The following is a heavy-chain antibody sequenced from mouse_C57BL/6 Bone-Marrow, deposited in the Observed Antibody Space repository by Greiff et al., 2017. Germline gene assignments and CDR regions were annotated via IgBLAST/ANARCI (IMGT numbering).Heavy chain of an antibody. J-gene: IGHJ3*01. CDR3: ASGYGSSYVWFAY. CDR2: ISSGGSYT. V-gene: IGHV5-6*01. CDR1: GFTFSSYG. Sequence: EVMLVESGGDLVKPGGSLKLSCAASGFTFSSYGMSWVRQTPDKRLEWVATISSGGSYTYYPDSVKGRFTISRDNAKNTLYRQMSSLKSEDTAMYYCASGYGSSYVWFAYWGQGTLVTVSA. D-gene: IGHD1-1*01.